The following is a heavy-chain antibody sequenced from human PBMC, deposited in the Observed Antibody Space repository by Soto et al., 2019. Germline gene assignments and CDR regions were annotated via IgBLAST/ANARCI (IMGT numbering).Heavy chain of an antibody. CDR1: GGSISSYY. CDR3: AAGIVGATMGNYYYGMDV. V-gene: IGHV4-59*01. D-gene: IGHD1-26*01. Sequence: PSETLSLTCTVSGGSISSYYWSWIRQPPGKGLEWIGYIYYSGSTNYNPSLKSRVTISVDTSKNQFSLKLSSVTAADTAVYYCAAGIVGATMGNYYYGMDVWGQGTTVTVSS. J-gene: IGHJ6*02. CDR2: IYYSGST.